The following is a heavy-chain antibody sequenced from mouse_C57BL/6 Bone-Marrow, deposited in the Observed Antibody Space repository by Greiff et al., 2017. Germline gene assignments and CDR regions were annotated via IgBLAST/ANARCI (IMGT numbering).Heavy chain of an antibody. D-gene: IGHD2-5*01. CDR1: GHTFTSYW. CDR2: IYPGSGST. CDR3: ARPYYSNSWSFDV. V-gene: IGHV1-55*01. J-gene: IGHJ1*03. Sequence: QVQLQQPGAELVKPGASVKMSCKASGHTFTSYWITWVKQRPGQGLEWIGDIYPGSGSTNYNEKFKSKATLTVDTSSSTAYLQLSSLTSEDSAVYYCARPYYSNSWSFDVWGTGTTVTVSS.